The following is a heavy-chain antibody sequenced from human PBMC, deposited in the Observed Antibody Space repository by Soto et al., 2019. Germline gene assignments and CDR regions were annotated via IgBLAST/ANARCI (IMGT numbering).Heavy chain of an antibody. CDR1: SSW. CDR3: ARHAVHNYDFWSGPTYYSGTEV. V-gene: IGHV5-51*01. Sequence: SSWRWSYRQMTGKGLEWMGIIYPGDSDTRYSPSFQGQVTISADKSISTAYLQWSSLKASDTAMYYCARHAVHNYDFWSGPTYYSGTEVRGQRTTVPVFS. J-gene: IGHJ6*01. D-gene: IGHD3-3*01. CDR2: IYPGDSDT.